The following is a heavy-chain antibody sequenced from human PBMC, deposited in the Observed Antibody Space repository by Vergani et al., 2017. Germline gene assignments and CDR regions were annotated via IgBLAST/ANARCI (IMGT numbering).Heavy chain of an antibody. CDR1: AYSISSGFF. Sequence: QVQLQESGPGLVRPSETLSLTCTVSAYSISSGFFWGWIRQPPGKGLEWIGSMDYNGLAYYSPSLKSRVTISVDTPKNHFSLELSSVTAADTAVYYCVRDKTYYDTLIGYAGYYFDSWGQGALVTVS. J-gene: IGHJ4*02. CDR2: MDYNGLA. D-gene: IGHD3-9*01. V-gene: IGHV4-38-2*02. CDR3: VRDKTYYDTLIGYAGYYFDS.